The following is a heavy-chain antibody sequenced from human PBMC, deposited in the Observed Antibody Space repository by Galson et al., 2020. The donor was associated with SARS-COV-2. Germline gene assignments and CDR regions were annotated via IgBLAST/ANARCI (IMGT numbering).Heavy chain of an antibody. CDR3: ARSPKVFTYYYDSSGYPIAFDI. Sequence: ASVKVSCKASGYTFTSYDINWVRQATGQGLEWMGWMNPNSGNTGYAQKFQGRVTMTRNTSISTAYMELSSLRSEDTAVYYCARSPKVFTYYYDSSGYPIAFDIWGQGTMVTVSS. J-gene: IGHJ3*02. CDR2: MNPNSGNT. V-gene: IGHV1-8*01. D-gene: IGHD3-22*01. CDR1: GYTFTSYD.